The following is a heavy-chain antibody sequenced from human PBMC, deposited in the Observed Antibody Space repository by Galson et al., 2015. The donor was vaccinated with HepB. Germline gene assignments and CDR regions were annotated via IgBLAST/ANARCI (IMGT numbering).Heavy chain of an antibody. CDR2: ISSSSSYI. V-gene: IGHV3-21*01. J-gene: IGHJ5*02. D-gene: IGHD1-26*01. CDR3: ARDPKVGATGS. Sequence: SLRLSCAASGFTFSSYSMNWVRQAPGKGLEWVSSISSSSSYIYYADSVKGRFTISRDNAKNSLYLQMNSLRAEDTAGYYCARDPKVGATGSWGQGTLVTVSS. CDR1: GFTFSSYS.